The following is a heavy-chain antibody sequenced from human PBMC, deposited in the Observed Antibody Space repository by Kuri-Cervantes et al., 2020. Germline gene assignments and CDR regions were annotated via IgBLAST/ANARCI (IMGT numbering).Heavy chain of an antibody. J-gene: IGHJ6*02. CDR2: ISAYNGNT. CDR3: ARRPVDCSGGSCYSYYYYGMDV. V-gene: IGHV1-18*01. CDR1: GYTLTELS. D-gene: IGHD2-15*01. Sequence: ASVKVSCKVSGYTLTELSMHWVRQAPGKGLEWMGWISAYNGNTNYAQKLQGRVTMTTDTSTSTAYMELRSLRSDDTAVYYCARRPVDCSGGSCYSYYYYGMDVWGQGTTVTVSS.